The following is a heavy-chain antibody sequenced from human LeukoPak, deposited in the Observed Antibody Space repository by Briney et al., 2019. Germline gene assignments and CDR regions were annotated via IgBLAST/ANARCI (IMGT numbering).Heavy chain of an antibody. CDR1: GFSFSSFG. V-gene: IGHV3-30*02. J-gene: IGHJ4*02. CDR3: AKSITGTSDFDY. CDR2: IRNDGNNI. Sequence: GGSLRLSCAASGFSFSSFGMHWVRQAPGKGLEWVAFIRNDGNNIRYADSVKGRFTISRDNSKNTLYLQMNSLKSEDTAVYYCAKSITGTSDFDYWGQGTLVTVSS. D-gene: IGHD1-20*01.